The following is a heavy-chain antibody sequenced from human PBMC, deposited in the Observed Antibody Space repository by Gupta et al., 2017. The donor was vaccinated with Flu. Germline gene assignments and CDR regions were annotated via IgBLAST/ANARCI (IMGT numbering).Heavy chain of an antibody. CDR3: AKGYRGSYPYYFDY. J-gene: IGHJ4*02. D-gene: IGHD3-16*01. CDR2: SGDIGGGT. Sequence: EVQLSESGGGLVQPGGSLRLSCKSSGFGFNSFAMTWVRQAPGKGLEWVSTSGDIGGGTYYAESVKGRFTISRDESKNTLYLQMSSLRAEDTAVYYCAKGYRGSYPYYFDYWGQGALVTVSS. V-gene: IGHV3-23*01. CDR1: GFGFNSFA.